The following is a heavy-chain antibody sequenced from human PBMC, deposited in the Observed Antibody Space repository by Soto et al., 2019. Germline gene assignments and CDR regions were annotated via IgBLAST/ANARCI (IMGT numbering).Heavy chain of an antibody. Sequence: GGSLRLSCAASGFTFSSYGMHWVRQAPGKGLEWVAVISYDGSNKYYADSVKGRFTISRDTSNNTLYVQMNSLRAEDTAVYDWAKGRFLYYMDVWGKGTTVTVSS. CDR2: ISYDGSNK. V-gene: IGHV3-30*18. CDR3: AKGRFLYYMDV. CDR1: GFTFSSYG. D-gene: IGHD3-3*01. J-gene: IGHJ6*03.